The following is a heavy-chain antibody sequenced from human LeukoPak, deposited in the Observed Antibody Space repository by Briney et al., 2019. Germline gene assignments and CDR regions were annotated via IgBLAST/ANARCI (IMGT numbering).Heavy chain of an antibody. CDR3: ARLRGGIYSSRDAFDI. D-gene: IGHD2-2*01. V-gene: IGHV1-18*04. CDR1: GYTFTTNG. CDR2: IGPYDGDT. J-gene: IGHJ3*02. Sequence: ASVRVSCKASGYTFTTNGVSWVRQAPGQGLERLAWIGPYDGDTNYTPDLQGRVTLSTDTSTSTAYMELTSLRSDDTAVYYCARLRGGIYSSRDAFDIWSQGTMVTVSS.